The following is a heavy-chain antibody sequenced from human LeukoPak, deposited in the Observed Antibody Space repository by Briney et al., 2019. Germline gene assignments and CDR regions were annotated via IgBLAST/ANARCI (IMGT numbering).Heavy chain of an antibody. CDR2: ISGSGGST. CDR3: AKDPIFSGSYGVFDY. J-gene: IGHJ4*02. V-gene: IGHV3-23*01. Sequence: GGSLRLSCAASGFTFSSYAMSWVRQAPGKGLEWVSAISGSGGSTYYADSVKGRFTISRDNSKNTLYLQMSSLRAGDTAVYYCAKDPIFSGSYGVFDYWGLGTLVTVSS. CDR1: GFTFSSYA. D-gene: IGHD1-26*01.